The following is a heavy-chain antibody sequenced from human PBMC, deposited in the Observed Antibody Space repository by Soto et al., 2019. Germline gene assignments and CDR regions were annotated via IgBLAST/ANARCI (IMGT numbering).Heavy chain of an antibody. V-gene: IGHV3-53*01. CDR3: XXXXXXXXXXXXFXH. CDR1: GFTVSSNY. J-gene: IGHJ1*01. Sequence: EVQLVESGGGLIQPGGSLRLSCAASGFTVSSNYMSWVRQAPGKGLEWVSVIYSGGSTYYADSVKGRFTISRDNSKNTLYXQXXXXXXXXXXXXXXXXXXXXXXXXXXFXHWGQGTLVTVSS. CDR2: IYSGGST.